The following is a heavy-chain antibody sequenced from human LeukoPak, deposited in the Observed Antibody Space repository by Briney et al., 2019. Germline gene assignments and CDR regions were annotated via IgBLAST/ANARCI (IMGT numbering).Heavy chain of an antibody. D-gene: IGHD3-9*01. CDR1: GGSIRRYY. CDR3: ARGRYFDWLLKVDMGEVYSFDM. V-gene: IGHV4-59*01. CDR2: IYYNGST. Sequence: SETLSLTCTVSGGSIRRYYWSWIRQSPGKGLEWIGKIYYNGSTDYNPSLKSRVTMSVDTSKNQLSLKLKSVTATDTAVYFCARGRYFDWLLKVDMGEVYSFDMWGQGTMVTVSS. J-gene: IGHJ3*02.